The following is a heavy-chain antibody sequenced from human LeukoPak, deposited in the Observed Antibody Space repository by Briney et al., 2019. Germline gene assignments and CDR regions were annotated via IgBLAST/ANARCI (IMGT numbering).Heavy chain of an antibody. D-gene: IGHD3-3*01. Sequence: KPSETLSLTCAVDGGSFSGYYWSWIRQPPGKGLEWIGEINHSGSTNYNPSLKSRVTISVDTSKNQFSLKQSSVTAADTAVYYCARGDGYYDFWSGYYHFDYWGQGTLVTVSS. J-gene: IGHJ4*02. CDR2: INHSGST. CDR3: ARGDGYYDFWSGYYHFDY. CDR1: GGSFSGYY. V-gene: IGHV4-34*01.